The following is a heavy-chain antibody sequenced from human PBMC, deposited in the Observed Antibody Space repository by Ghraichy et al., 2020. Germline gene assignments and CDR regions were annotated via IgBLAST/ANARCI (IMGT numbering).Heavy chain of an antibody. CDR2: IYYSGRT. CDR1: GGSISSYY. Sequence: SETLSLTCTVSGGSISSYYWSWIRQPPGKGLEWIGYIYYSGRTNYNPSLKSRVTISVDTSKNQFYLKLSSVTAADTAVYYCAREGGVDDFWSVYSIMDVWGQGTTVTVSS. J-gene: IGHJ6*02. V-gene: IGHV4-59*01. D-gene: IGHD3-3*01. CDR3: AREGGVDDFWSVYSIMDV.